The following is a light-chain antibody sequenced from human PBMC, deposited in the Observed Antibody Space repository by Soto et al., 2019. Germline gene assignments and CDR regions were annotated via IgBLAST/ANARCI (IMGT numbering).Light chain of an antibody. Sequence: EIVMTQSPATLSVSPGDRVSLSCRASQSVSRNLAWYQHKPGQAPRVLIYGASTRATGIPARFSGSGSGTEFTLTISSLQSEDFAVYYCQQYDNWPPTTFGQGTKVDI. CDR3: QQYDNWPPTT. V-gene: IGKV3-15*01. J-gene: IGKJ1*01. CDR1: QSVSRN. CDR2: GAS.